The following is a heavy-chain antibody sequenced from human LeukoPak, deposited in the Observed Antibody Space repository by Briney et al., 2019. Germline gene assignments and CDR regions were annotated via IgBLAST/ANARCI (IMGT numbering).Heavy chain of an antibody. CDR2: ISAYNGNT. V-gene: IGHV1-18*01. CDR1: GYTFTSYG. CDR3: ASMIKDDFWSGYPYYFDY. D-gene: IGHD3-3*01. J-gene: IGHJ4*02. Sequence: GASVKVSCKASGYTFTSYGISWVRQAPGQGLAWMGWISAYNGNTNYAQKLQGRVTMTTDTSTSTAYMELRSLRSDDTAVYYCASMIKDDFWSGYPYYFDYWGQGTLVTVSS.